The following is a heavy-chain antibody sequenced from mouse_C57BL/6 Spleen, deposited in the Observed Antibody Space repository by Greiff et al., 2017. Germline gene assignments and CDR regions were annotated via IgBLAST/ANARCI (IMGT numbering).Heavy chain of an antibody. Sequence: QVQLKESGAELVRPGASVTLSCKASGYTFTDYEMHWVKQTPVHGLEWIGAIDPETGGTAYNQKFKGKAILTADKSSSTAYMELRSLTSEDSAVYYCTRWGTGIDYWGQGTTLTVSS. V-gene: IGHV1-15*01. CDR1: GYTFTDYE. CDR3: TRWGTGIDY. CDR2: IDPETGGT. J-gene: IGHJ2*01. D-gene: IGHD4-1*01.